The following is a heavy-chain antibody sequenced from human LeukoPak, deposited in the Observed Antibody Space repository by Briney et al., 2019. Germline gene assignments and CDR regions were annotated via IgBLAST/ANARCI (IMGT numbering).Heavy chain of an antibody. CDR2: IYYSGST. V-gene: IGHV4-39*07. J-gene: IGHJ6*03. CDR3: ARGWEYPGYYDFWSGYYGSGYYMDV. D-gene: IGHD3-3*01. CDR1: GGSISSSSYY. Sequence: PSETLSLTCTVSGGSISSSSYYWGWIRQPPGKGLEWIGSIYYSGSTYYNPSLKGRVTISVDTSKNQFSLKLSSVTAADTAVYYCARGWEYPGYYDFWSGYYGSGYYMDVWGKGTTVTVSS.